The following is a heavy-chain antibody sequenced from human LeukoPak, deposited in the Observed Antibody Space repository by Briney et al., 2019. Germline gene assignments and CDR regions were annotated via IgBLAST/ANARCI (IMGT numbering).Heavy chain of an antibody. CDR1: GGTFINYA. D-gene: IGHD3-9*01. CDR2: VIPIFGTA. J-gene: IGHJ4*02. CDR3: ARSLDWYDILTGYFPGY. V-gene: IGHV1-69*06. Sequence: AVTVSCMASGGTFINYAISWVRQPPAQGLEWMGGVIPIFGTADYAQKFQGRVTITADKSTSTAYMELRSLRSDDTAVYYCARSLDWYDILTGYFPGYWGQGTLVTVSS.